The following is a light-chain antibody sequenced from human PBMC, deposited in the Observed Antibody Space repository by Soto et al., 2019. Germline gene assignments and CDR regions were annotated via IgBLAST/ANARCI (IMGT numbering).Light chain of an antibody. CDR3: QQSYTTPRT. CDR1: QSISSY. V-gene: IGKV1-39*01. CDR2: AAS. J-gene: IGKJ1*01. Sequence: DIQITQSPSSLSASVGDRVTITXXXSQSISSYLNWYQQKPGKAPKLLIYAASSLQSGVPSRFSGSGSGTDFTLTISSLQPEDFATYYCQQSYTTPRTFGQGTKVDIK.